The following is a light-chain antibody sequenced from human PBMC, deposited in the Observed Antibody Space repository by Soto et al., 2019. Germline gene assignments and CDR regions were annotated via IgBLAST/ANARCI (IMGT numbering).Light chain of an antibody. CDR3: QQYYSLPT. Sequence: DIVMTQSPEYLAGSLGERATINCKSSQSVLYTPNAKNYLAWYQQKPGQPPRLLIYWASTRETGVPDRFSASGSGTDFTLTITSLQAEDVAVYYCQQYYSLPTFGQGTKVDIK. CDR1: QSVLYTPNAKNY. CDR2: WAS. V-gene: IGKV4-1*01. J-gene: IGKJ1*01.